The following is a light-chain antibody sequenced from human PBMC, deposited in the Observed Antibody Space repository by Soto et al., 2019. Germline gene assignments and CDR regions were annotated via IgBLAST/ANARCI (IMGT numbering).Light chain of an antibody. CDR2: GAS. CDR3: QHYNNWPPET. Sequence: EIVMTQSPATLSVSPGERATLSCRASQSVSSNLAWYQQRPGQAPKLLIYGASTRATGIPARFSGSGSGTEFTLTISSLQSEDFAVYYCQHYNNWPPETFGQGTKLEIK. J-gene: IGKJ2*01. V-gene: IGKV3-15*01. CDR1: QSVSSN.